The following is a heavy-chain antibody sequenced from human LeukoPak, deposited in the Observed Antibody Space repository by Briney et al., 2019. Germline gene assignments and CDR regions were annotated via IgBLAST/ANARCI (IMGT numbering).Heavy chain of an antibody. CDR1: GFTFSSYG. J-gene: IGHJ6*02. CDR3: AKGLGYCSSTSCYTIYYYYGMDV. Sequence: PGRSLRLSCAASGFTFSSYGMHWVRQAPGKGLEWVAVISYDGSNKYYADSVKGRFTISRDNSKNTLYLQMNSLRAEDTAVYYCAKGLGYCSSTSCYTIYYYYGMDVWGQGTTVTVSS. CDR2: ISYDGSNK. V-gene: IGHV3-30*18. D-gene: IGHD2-2*01.